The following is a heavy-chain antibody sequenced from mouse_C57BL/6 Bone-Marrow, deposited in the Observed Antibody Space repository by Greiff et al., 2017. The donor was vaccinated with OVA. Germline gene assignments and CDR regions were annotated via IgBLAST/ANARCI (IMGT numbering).Heavy chain of an antibody. Sequence: QVQLQQSGAELVRPGTSVKVSCKASGYAFTNYLIEWVKQRPGQGLEWIGVINPGSGGTNYNEKFKGKATLTADRSSSTAYMQLSSLTSEDSAVYFCAREYLDYYFDYWGQGTTLTVSS. J-gene: IGHJ2*01. D-gene: IGHD5-1*01. CDR3: AREYLDYYFDY. CDR2: INPGSGGT. V-gene: IGHV1-54*01. CDR1: GYAFTNYL.